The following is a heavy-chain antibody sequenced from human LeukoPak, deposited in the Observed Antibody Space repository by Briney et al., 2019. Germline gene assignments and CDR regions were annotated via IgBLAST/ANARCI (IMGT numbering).Heavy chain of an antibody. Sequence: GGSLRLSCVASGFTFSDYAMNWVRQAPGKGLEWVSTFKTKYHQVYYAESVKGRFTISRDNSKNTLYLQMNSLRAEDTAVYYCAKGWSDSSSWYGIFDYWGQGTLVTVSS. V-gene: IGHV3-23*05. CDR3: AKGWSDSSSWYGIFDY. D-gene: IGHD6-13*01. CDR2: FKTKYHQV. J-gene: IGHJ4*02. CDR1: GFTFSDYA.